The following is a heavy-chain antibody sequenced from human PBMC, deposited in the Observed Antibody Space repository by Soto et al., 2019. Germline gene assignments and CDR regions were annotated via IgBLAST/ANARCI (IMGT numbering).Heavy chain of an antibody. CDR2: TSAYNGNT. CDR1: GYTFTSYG. D-gene: IGHD3-3*01. CDR3: ASWGDYDFWSGPGAFDI. V-gene: IGHV1-18*01. Sequence: KVSCKASGYTFTSYGISWVRQAPGQGLEWMGWTSAYNGNTNYAQKLQGRVTMTTDTSTSTAYMELRSLRSDDTAVYYCASWGDYDFWSGPGAFDIWGQGTMVTVSS. J-gene: IGHJ3*02.